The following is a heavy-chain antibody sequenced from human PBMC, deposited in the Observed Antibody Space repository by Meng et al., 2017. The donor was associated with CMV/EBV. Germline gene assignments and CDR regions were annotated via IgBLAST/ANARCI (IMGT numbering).Heavy chain of an antibody. Sequence: SETLSLTCTVSGGSISSSSYYWGWIRQPPGKGLEWIGSIYYSGSTYYNPSLKSRVTISVDMSKNQFSLKLSSVTAADTAVYYCARSGYCSSTSCYRLQNYYYYYGMDVWGQGTTVTVSS. J-gene: IGHJ6*02. CDR1: GGSISSSSYY. CDR2: IYYSGST. V-gene: IGHV4-39*07. D-gene: IGHD2-2*02. CDR3: ARSGYCSSTSCYRLQNYYYYYGMDV.